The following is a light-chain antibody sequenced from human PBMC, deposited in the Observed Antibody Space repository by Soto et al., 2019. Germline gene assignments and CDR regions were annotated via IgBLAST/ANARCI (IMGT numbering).Light chain of an antibody. CDR1: RSNIGADYD. V-gene: IGLV1-40*01. CDR2: ANI. CDR3: QSYDSSLSGWL. Sequence: QSVLTQPPSVSGAPGQRVTISCTGSRSNIGADYDVHWYKQLPGTAPKLLIYANINRPSGVPDRFSGSKSGTSASLAITELQAEDEADYYCQSYDSSLSGWLFGGGTKLTVL. J-gene: IGLJ3*02.